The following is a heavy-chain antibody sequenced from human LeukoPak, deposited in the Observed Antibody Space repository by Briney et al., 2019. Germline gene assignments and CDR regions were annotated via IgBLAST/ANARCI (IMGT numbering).Heavy chain of an antibody. CDR3: VRGSALYQLPYFFDY. CDR2: ISSSSGYI. Sequence: AGGSLRLSCAASGFTFSTYNINWVRQAPGKGLEWVSSISSSSGYIYYADSVKGRFTISRDNAKNSLYLQMNSLRAEDTAVYYCVRGSALYQLPYFFDYWGQGTLVTVSS. D-gene: IGHD2-2*01. CDR1: GFTFSTYN. J-gene: IGHJ4*02. V-gene: IGHV3-21*01.